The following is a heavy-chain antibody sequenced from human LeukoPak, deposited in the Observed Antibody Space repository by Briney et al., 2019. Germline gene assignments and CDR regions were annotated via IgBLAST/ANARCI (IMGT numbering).Heavy chain of an antibody. CDR1: GGTFSSYA. CDR2: IIPIFGTA. D-gene: IGHD2-2*02. Sequence: GASVKVSCKASGGTFSSYAISWVRQAGGQGLEWMGGIIPIFGTANYAQKFQGRVTITADESSSTAYMELSSLRSEDTAVYYCARGGGGYCSSTSCYTIDYWGQGTLVTVSS. CDR3: ARGGGGYCSSTSCYTIDY. V-gene: IGHV1-69*01. J-gene: IGHJ4*02.